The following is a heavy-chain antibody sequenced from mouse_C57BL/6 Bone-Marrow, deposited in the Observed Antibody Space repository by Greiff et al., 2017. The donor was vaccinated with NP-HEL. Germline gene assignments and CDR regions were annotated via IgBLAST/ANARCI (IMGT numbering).Heavy chain of an antibody. Sequence: EVKLMESGGGLVKPGGSLKLSCAASGFTFSSYAMSWVRQTPEKRLEWVATISDGGSYTYYPDNVKGRVTISIDQAKNNLYLQMSHLKSEDTAMYYCAREGGNYYYYFDYWGQGTTLTVSS. CDR3: AREGGNYYYYFDY. V-gene: IGHV5-4*01. J-gene: IGHJ2*01. D-gene: IGHD2-1*01. CDR2: ISDGGSYT. CDR1: GFTFSSYA.